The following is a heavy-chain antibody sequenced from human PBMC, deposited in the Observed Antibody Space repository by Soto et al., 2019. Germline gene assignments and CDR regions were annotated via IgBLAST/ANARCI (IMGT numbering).Heavy chain of an antibody. CDR2: IWCDGSNK. Sequence: GGSLRLSCAASGFTFSSYGMHWVRQAPGKGLEWVAVIWCDGSNKYYADSVKGRFTISRDNSKNTLYLQINSLRAEDTAVYYCARDFWSGYSYYYYGMDVWGQGTTVTVSS. V-gene: IGHV3-33*01. J-gene: IGHJ6*02. D-gene: IGHD3-3*01. CDR3: ARDFWSGYSYYYYGMDV. CDR1: GFTFSSYG.